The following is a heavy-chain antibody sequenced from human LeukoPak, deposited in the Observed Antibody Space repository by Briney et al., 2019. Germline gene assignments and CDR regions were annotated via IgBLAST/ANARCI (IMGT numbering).Heavy chain of an antibody. CDR1: GLTFTTSG. J-gene: IGHJ4*02. CDR2: ISGYNGNT. Sequence: ASVKVSCKASGLTFTTSGFNWVRQAPGQGLEWMGWISGYNGNTNYTQKFQGRVTMTTDTSANTAYMELRSLRSDDTAVYYCARTEPEVYFDYWGQGTLVTVSS. D-gene: IGHD1-14*01. V-gene: IGHV1-18*01. CDR3: ARTEPEVYFDY.